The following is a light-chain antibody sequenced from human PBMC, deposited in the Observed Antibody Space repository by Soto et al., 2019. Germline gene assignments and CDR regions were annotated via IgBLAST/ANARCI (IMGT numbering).Light chain of an antibody. V-gene: IGLV1-40*01. Sequence: QSVLTQPTSVSGAPGQRVTISCTGSSXNIGAGYDVHWYQQLPVTAPKLLIYGNSNRPSGVPDRFSGSKSGTSASLAITGLQAEDEADYYCQSYESSLSGYVFGTGTKVTVL. CDR3: QSYESSLSGYV. J-gene: IGLJ1*01. CDR2: GNS. CDR1: SXNIGAGYD.